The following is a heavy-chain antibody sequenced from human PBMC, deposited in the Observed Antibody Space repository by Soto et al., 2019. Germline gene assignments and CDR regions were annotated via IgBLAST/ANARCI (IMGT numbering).Heavy chain of an antibody. Sequence: QITLKQSGPTLVKPTQTLTLTCTFSGFSLSSSGVGVGWIRQPPGKALEWLTFIYWDDDKRYSTSLKSRLTITKDTSKNRVVLTLTDIDPVDTATSYGAGLVLAAISYYFDSWGQGTLLTVSS. CDR3: AGLVLAAISYYFDS. V-gene: IGHV2-5*02. J-gene: IGHJ4*02. CDR2: IYWDDDK. D-gene: IGHD2-15*01. CDR1: GFSLSSSGVG.